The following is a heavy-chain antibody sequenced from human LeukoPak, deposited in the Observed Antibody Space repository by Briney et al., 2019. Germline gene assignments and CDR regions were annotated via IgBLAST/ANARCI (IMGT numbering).Heavy chain of an antibody. V-gene: IGHV1-2*02. D-gene: IGHD1-1*01. J-gene: IGHJ3*02. CDR2: INPNSGGT. CDR3: ASTTGTTQSDAFDI. CDR1: GYTFTGYY. Sequence: ASVKVSCKASGYTFTGYYMHWVRQAPGQGLEWMGWINPNSGGTNYAQKFRGRVTMTRDTSISTAYMELSRLRSDDTAVYYCASTTGTTQSDAFDIWGQGTMVTVSS.